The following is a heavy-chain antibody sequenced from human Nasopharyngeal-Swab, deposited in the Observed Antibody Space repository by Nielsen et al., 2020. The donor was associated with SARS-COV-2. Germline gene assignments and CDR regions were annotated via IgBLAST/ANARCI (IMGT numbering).Heavy chain of an antibody. CDR1: GGSFNSYG. Sequence: SVQVSCKASGGSFNSYGISWVRQAPGHGLEWMGGLIPFFRTANYAQKFQGRVTFTADDSTSTAYMDLSSLRFQDTAVYYCARVKGPPVIAETAFDIWGQGTMVTVSS. J-gene: IGHJ3*02. D-gene: IGHD2-21*01. CDR2: LIPFFRTA. V-gene: IGHV1-69*13. CDR3: ARVKGPPVIAETAFDI.